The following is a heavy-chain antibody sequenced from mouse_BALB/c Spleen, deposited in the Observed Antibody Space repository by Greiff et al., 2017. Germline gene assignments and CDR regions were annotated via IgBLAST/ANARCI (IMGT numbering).Heavy chain of an antibody. D-gene: IGHD2-5*01. CDR2: IWSGGST. V-gene: IGHV2-2*02. J-gene: IGHJ1*01. CDR1: GFSLTSYG. CDR3: ARKSNYGGYFDV. Sequence: QVQLQQSGPGLVQPSQSLSITCTVSGFSLTSYGVHWVRQSPGKGLEWLGVIWSGGSTDYNAAFISRLSISKDNSKSQVFFKMNSLQAKDTAIYYCARKSNYGGYFDVWGAGTTVTVSS.